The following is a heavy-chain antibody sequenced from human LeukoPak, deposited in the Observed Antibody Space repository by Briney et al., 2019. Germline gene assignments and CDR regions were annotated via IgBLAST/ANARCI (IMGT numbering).Heavy chain of an antibody. CDR3: ARAGEYCSGSSCYSGVYFDY. J-gene: IGHJ4*02. CDR2: IIPISGTT. V-gene: IGHV1-69*13. CDR1: GYTFTSYY. Sequence: SVKVSCKASGYTFTSYYMHWVRQAPGQGLEWMGGIIPISGTTTYAQKFQGRVTITADEFTSTAYMELSSLRSEDTAVYFCARAGEYCSGSSCYSGVYFDYWGQGALVTVSS. D-gene: IGHD2-15*01.